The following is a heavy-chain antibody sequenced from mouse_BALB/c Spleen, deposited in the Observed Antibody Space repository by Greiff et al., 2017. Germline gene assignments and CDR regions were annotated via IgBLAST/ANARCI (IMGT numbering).Heavy chain of an antibody. J-gene: IGHJ4*01. CDR1: GYAFTSYN. CDR3: ASPMVTNYAMDY. CDR2: IDPYNGGT. Sequence: EVQLQQSGPELVKPGASVKVSCKASGYAFTSYNMYWVKQSHGKSLEWIGYIDPYNGGTSYNQKLKGKATLTVDKSSSTADMHLNSLTSEDSAVYYCASPMVTNYAMDYWGQGTSVTVSA. V-gene: IGHV1S135*01. D-gene: IGHD2-2*01.